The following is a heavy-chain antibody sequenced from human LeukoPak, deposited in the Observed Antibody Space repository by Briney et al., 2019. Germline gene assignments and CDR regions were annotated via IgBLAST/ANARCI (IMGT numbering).Heavy chain of an antibody. CDR3: ARDTAMPTGFDY. Sequence: ASVKVSCKASGYIFTDYSMHWVRQAPGQGLEWMGWINPNSGGTNYAQKFQGRVTMTRDTSISTAYMELSRLRSDDTAVYYCARDTAMPTGFDYWGQGTLVTVSS. V-gene: IGHV1-2*02. J-gene: IGHJ4*02. D-gene: IGHD5-18*01. CDR2: INPNSGGT. CDR1: GYIFTDYS.